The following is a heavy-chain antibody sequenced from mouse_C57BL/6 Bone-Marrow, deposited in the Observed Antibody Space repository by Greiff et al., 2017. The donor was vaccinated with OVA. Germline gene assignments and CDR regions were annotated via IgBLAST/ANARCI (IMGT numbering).Heavy chain of an antibody. CDR3: TTGATVADWYFDV. J-gene: IGHJ1*03. Sequence: ESGAELVRPGASVKLSCTASGFNIKDDYMHWVKQRPEQGLEWIGWIDPENGDTEYASKFQGKATITADTSSNTAYLQLSSLTSEDTAVYYCTTGATVADWYFDVWGTGTTVTVSS. D-gene: IGHD1-1*01. CDR2: IDPENGDT. V-gene: IGHV14-4*01. CDR1: GFNIKDDY.